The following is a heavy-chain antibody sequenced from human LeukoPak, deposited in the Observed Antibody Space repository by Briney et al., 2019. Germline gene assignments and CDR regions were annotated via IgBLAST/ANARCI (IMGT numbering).Heavy chain of an antibody. J-gene: IGHJ5*02. CDR2: IYYSGST. CDR1: GGSFSGYY. Sequence: SETLSLTCAVYGGSFSGYYWSWIRQPPGKGLEWIGSIYYSGSTYYNPSLKSRVTISVDTSKNQFSLKLSSVTAADTAVYYCARDLSSGIAAAGTCWFDPWGQGTLVTVSS. D-gene: IGHD6-13*01. V-gene: IGHV4-34*01. CDR3: ARDLSSGIAAAGTCWFDP.